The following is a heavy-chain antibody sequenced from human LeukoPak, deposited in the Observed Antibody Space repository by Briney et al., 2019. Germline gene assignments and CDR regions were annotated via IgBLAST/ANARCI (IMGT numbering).Heavy chain of an antibody. V-gene: IGHV3-23*01. CDR3: AKDLIRGVLRYFDWLSPYYFDY. CDR1: GFTFSSYW. D-gene: IGHD3-9*01. J-gene: IGHJ4*02. Sequence: PGGSLRLSCAASGFTFSSYWMSWVRRAPGKGLEWVSAISGSGGSTYYADSVKGRFTISRDNSKNTLYLQMNSLRAEDTAVYYCAKDLIRGVLRYFDWLSPYYFDYWGQGTLVTVSS. CDR2: ISGSGGST.